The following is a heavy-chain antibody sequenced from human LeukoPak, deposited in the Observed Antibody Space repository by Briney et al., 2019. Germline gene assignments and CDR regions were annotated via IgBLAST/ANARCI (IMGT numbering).Heavy chain of an antibody. V-gene: IGHV1-69*13. Sequence: WASVKVSFKASGGTFSSYAISWVRQAPGQGLEWMGGIIPIFDTANYAQKFQGRVTITADESTSTAYMELSSLRSEDTAVYYCARFRSGYYYYGMDVWGKGTTVTVSS. CDR1: GGTFSSYA. CDR2: IIPIFDTA. D-gene: IGHD2-15*01. CDR3: ARFRSGYYYYGMDV. J-gene: IGHJ6*04.